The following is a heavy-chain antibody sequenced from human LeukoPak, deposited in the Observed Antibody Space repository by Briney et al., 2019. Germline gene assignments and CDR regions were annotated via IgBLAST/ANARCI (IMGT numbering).Heavy chain of an antibody. J-gene: IGHJ4*02. V-gene: IGHV3-21*01. CDR3: ARDYYDYVWGSYRYTSFDY. CDR2: ISSSSSYI. D-gene: IGHD3-16*02. Sequence: RQSLRLACAVSGFTLSSYSMNWDRPAPGKVMVWVSSISSSSSYIYYAASVKGRLTISREQEKHSLYLQMNSLRAEDTAVYYCARDYYDYVWGSYRYTSFDYWGQGTLVTVSS. CDR1: GFTLSSYS.